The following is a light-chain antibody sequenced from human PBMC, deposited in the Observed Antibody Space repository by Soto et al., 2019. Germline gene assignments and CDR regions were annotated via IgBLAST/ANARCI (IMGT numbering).Light chain of an antibody. CDR1: QSVSTF. CDR2: NAS. J-gene: IGKJ1*01. Sequence: GLTKTPDTLSLSPGERAILSCRASQSVSTFLAWFQQKPGQPPRLLIYNASNRTTGIPARFTGSGSGTEFTLTISSLQSEDFAVYYCQQYHIWPPWTSGQGTKVDIK. CDR3: QQYHIWPPWT. V-gene: IGKV3-11*01.